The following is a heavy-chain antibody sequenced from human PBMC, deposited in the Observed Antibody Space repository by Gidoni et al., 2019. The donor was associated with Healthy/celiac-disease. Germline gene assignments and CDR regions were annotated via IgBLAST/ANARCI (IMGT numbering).Heavy chain of an antibody. CDR3: ARELVGATFDY. V-gene: IGHV4-34*01. Sequence: QVQLQQWGAGLLKPSETLSLTCAVYGGSFSGYYWSWIRQPPGKGLEWIGEINHSGSTNYNPSLKSRVTISVDTSKNQFSLKLSSVTAADTAVYYCARELVGATFDYWGQGTLVTVSS. J-gene: IGHJ4*02. CDR1: GGSFSGYY. CDR2: INHSGST. D-gene: IGHD1-26*01.